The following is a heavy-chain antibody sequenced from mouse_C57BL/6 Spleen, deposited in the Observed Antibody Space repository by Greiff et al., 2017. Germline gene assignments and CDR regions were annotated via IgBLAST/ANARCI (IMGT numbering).Heavy chain of an antibody. J-gene: IGHJ4*01. Sequence: EVQLQQSGPELVKPGASVKISCKASGYTFTDYYMNWVKQSHGKSLEWIGDINPNNGGTSYNQQFKGKATLTVDKSSSTAYMELRSLTSEDSAVYYCARNPFITTVVNYAMDYWGQGTSVTVSS. CDR1: GYTFTDYY. D-gene: IGHD1-1*01. CDR2: INPNNGGT. V-gene: IGHV1-26*01. CDR3: ARNPFITTVVNYAMDY.